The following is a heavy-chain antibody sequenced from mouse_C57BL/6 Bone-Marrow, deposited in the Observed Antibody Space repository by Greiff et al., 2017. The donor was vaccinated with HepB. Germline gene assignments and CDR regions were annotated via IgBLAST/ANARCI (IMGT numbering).Heavy chain of an antibody. V-gene: IGHV3-6*01. CDR1: GYSITSGYY. Sequence: ESGPGLVKPSQSLSLTCSVTGYSITSGYYWNWIRQFPGNKLEWMGYISYDGSNNYNPSLNNRISITRDTSKNQFFLKLNSVTTEDTATYYCARGTFPYFDYWGQGTTLTVSS. J-gene: IGHJ2*01. CDR3: ARGTFPYFDY. CDR2: ISYDGSN. D-gene: IGHD3-3*01.